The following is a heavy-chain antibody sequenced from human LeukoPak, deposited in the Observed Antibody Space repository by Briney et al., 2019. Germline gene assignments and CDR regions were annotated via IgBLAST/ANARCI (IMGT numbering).Heavy chain of an antibody. J-gene: IGHJ6*02. CDR1: GYTFTSYG. CDR3: ARDDWFAGRSELVHSYYYYYYGMDV. Sequence: ASVKVSCKASGYTFTSYGISWVRQAPGQGLEWMGWISAYNGNTNYAQKLQGRVTMTTDTSTSTAYMELRSLRSDDTAVYYCARDDWFAGRSELVHSYYYYYYGMDVWGQGTTVTVSS. V-gene: IGHV1-18*01. D-gene: IGHD3-9*01. CDR2: ISAYNGNT.